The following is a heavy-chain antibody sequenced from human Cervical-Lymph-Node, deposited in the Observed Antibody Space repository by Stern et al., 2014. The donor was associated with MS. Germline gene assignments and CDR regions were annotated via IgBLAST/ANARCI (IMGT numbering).Heavy chain of an antibody. CDR2: VIPSFGTA. CDR1: GGTFSSYA. CDR3: ARGELKEGLVRGMDV. Sequence: QVQLVQSGAEVKKPGSSVKVSCKAYGGTFSSYAISWVRQAPGQGIEWKGGVIPSFGTANYAQKFQGRVTISADESTSTAYMELSSLRSEDTAVYYCARGELKEGLVRGMDVWGQGTTVTVSS. J-gene: IGHJ6*02. D-gene: IGHD1-26*01. V-gene: IGHV1-69*01.